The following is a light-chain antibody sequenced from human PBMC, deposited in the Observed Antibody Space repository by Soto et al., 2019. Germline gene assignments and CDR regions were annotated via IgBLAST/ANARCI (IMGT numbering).Light chain of an antibody. CDR2: KAS. Sequence: DIQMPQSPSTLSGSVGDRVTITCRASQTISSWLAWYQQKPGKAPKLLIYKASTLKSGVPSRFSVSGSGTEFTLTISSLQPDDVANYYCQHYNSYSEAFGQGNKVELK. V-gene: IGKV1-5*03. CDR1: QTISSW. CDR3: QHYNSYSEA. J-gene: IGKJ1*01.